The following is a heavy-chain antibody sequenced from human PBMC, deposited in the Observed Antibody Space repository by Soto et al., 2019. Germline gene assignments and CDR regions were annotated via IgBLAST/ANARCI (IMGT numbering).Heavy chain of an antibody. Sequence: QVQLVQSGAEVKKPGASVKVSCKASGYTFSGYYMHCVRQAPGQGLEWVGWVNTLSGDPSFPQTFQGRLAMTRDTSIDTAFMEVSRLTSDDTAIYYCARSLLNVILPLAYWGQGTLVSVSS. CDR2: VNTLSGDP. J-gene: IGHJ4*02. CDR1: GYTFSGYY. CDR3: ARSLLNVILPLAY. V-gene: IGHV1-2*02. D-gene: IGHD3-3*02.